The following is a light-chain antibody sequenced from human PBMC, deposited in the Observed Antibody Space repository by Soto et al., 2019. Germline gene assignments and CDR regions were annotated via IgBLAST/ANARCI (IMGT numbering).Light chain of an antibody. V-gene: IGLV3-27*01. CDR1: VLAKKY. CDR2: KDS. J-gene: IGLJ2*01. CDR3: YSAADNT. Sequence: SYELTQPSSVSVSPGQTARITCSGDVLAKKYARWFQQKPGQAPVLVIYKDSERPSGIPERFSGSGSGTTVTLTISGAQVEDEADYYCYSAADNTFGGGTKLTVL.